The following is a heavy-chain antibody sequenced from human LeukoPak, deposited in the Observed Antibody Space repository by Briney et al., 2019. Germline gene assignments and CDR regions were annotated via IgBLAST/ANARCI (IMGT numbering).Heavy chain of an antibody. Sequence: PGGSLRLSCAASGFTFSSYAMTWVRQAPGKGLEWVSAISDTGGSTYDADSVKGRFTISRDNSKNTLYLQMNSLRAEDTAVYYCAKVSSFGRYCTKCVCSPFDYWGRGTLVSVSS. J-gene: IGHJ4*02. D-gene: IGHD2-8*01. CDR2: ISDTGGST. CDR1: GFTFSSYA. V-gene: IGHV3-23*01. CDR3: AKVSSFGRYCTKCVCSPFDY.